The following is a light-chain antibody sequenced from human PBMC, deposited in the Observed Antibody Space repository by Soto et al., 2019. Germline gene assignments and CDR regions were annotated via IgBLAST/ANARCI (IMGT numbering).Light chain of an antibody. CDR1: QGISNW. CDR2: ATS. CDR3: QQANSFPYT. V-gene: IGKV1-12*01. J-gene: IGKJ2*01. Sequence: DIQMTQSPSSVSASVGDRVTITCRASQGISNWLAWYQQKAGKAPKLLIYATSTLQSGVPSRFRGSGSGTEVTPTISSLQPEDVSTYYCQQANSFPYTFGQGTKLEIK.